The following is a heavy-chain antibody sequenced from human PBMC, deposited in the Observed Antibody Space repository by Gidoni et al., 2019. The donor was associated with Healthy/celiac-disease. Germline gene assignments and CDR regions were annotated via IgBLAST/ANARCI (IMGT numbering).Heavy chain of an antibody. CDR2: INPSGGST. CDR3: ARDLHYDILTGYYNPWGY. CDR1: GYTFTRYY. J-gene: IGHJ4*02. V-gene: IGHV1-46*01. Sequence: QVQLVQSGAEVKKPGASVKVSCKASGYTFTRYYMQWMRQATGQGLEWMGIINPSGGSTSYAQKFQGRVTMTRDTSTSTVYMELSSLRSEDTAVYYCARDLHYDILTGYYNPWGYWGQGTLVTVSS. D-gene: IGHD3-9*01.